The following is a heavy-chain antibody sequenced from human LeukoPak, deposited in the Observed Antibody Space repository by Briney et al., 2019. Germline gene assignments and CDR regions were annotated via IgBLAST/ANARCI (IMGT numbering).Heavy chain of an antibody. J-gene: IGHJ4*02. CDR2: ISYDGSNK. Sequence: GGSLRLSCAASGFTFSSYSMNWVRQAPGKGLEWVAVISYDGSNKYYADSVKGRFTISRDNSKNTLYLQMNSLRAEDTAVYYCAKDRIVVVTAPDHWGQGTLVTVSS. CDR1: GFTFSSYS. D-gene: IGHD2-21*02. V-gene: IGHV3-30*18. CDR3: AKDRIVVVTAPDH.